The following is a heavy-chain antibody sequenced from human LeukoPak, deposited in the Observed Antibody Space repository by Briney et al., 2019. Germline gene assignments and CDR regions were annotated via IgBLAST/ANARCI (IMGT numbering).Heavy chain of an antibody. D-gene: IGHD6-6*01. V-gene: IGHV4-34*01. CDR1: GGSFSGYY. CDR2: INHSGST. CDR3: AREVGSSWMGYYFGY. Sequence: SETLSLTCAVYGGSFSGYYWSWIRQPPGKGLEWIGEINHSGSTNYNPSLKSRVTISVDTSKNQFSLKLSSVTAADTAVYYCAREVGSSWMGYYFGYWGQGTLVTVSS. J-gene: IGHJ4*02.